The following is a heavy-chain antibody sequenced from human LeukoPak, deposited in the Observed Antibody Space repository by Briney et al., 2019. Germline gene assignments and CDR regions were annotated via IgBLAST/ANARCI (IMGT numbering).Heavy chain of an antibody. CDR3: ARTTGSELAGQFDY. Sequence: SETLSLTCTVSGGSISSYYWSWIRQPPGKGLEWIGYIYTSGSTNYNPSLKSRATISVDTSKNQFSLKLSSVTAADTAVYYCARTTGSELAGQFDYWGQGTLVTVSS. J-gene: IGHJ4*02. D-gene: IGHD3-10*01. CDR1: GGSISSYY. V-gene: IGHV4-4*09. CDR2: IYTSGST.